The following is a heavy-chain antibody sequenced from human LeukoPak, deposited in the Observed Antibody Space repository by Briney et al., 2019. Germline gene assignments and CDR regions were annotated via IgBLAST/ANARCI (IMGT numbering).Heavy chain of an antibody. CDR3: ARYCSGGSCYSGMDV. CDR1: GFTFSSYS. CDR2: ITSRSSDI. J-gene: IGHJ6*02. D-gene: IGHD2-15*01. V-gene: IGHV3-21*01. Sequence: GGSLRLSCKVSGFTFSSYSMNWVRQAPGKGLEWVSYITSRSSDIYYADSVKGRFTISRDNAKTSLYLQMSSLKDDDTAVYYCARYCSGGSCYSGMDVWGQGTTVTVSS.